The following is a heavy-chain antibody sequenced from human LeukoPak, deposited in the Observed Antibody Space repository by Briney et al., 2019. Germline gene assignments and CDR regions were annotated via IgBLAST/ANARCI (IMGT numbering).Heavy chain of an antibody. CDR2: IKQDGSEK. CDR3: ARARWAAGAASFDY. J-gene: IGHJ4*02. V-gene: IGHV3-7*04. D-gene: IGHD4-23*01. CDR1: GFTFSSYW. Sequence: GGSLRLSCAASGFTFSSYWMSWVRQAPGKGLEWVANIKQDGSEKYYVDSVKGRFTISRDNAKNSLYLQMISLRVDDTAVYYCARARWAAGAASFDYWGQGSVVTVSS.